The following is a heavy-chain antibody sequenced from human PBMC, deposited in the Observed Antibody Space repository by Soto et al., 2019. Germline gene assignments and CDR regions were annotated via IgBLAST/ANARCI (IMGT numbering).Heavy chain of an antibody. CDR2: ISPNNGET. J-gene: IGHJ4*02. Sequence: ASVKVSCKGSGYTFTAYTIIWVRQAPGQGLEWMGWISPNNGETGSAQSLQGRLTMTTDTSTATVYMELRGLTSDDTAVYYCARDTGSHYLPIDYWGQGTLVTVSS. CDR1: GYTFTAYT. D-gene: IGHD7-27*01. CDR3: ARDTGSHYLPIDY. V-gene: IGHV1-18*01.